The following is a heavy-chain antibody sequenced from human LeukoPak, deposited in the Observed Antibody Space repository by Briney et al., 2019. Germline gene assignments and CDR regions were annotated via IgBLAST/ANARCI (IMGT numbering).Heavy chain of an antibody. J-gene: IGHJ3*02. D-gene: IGHD3-22*01. CDR2: NYLGGSDT. CDR1: GYNFTNYW. V-gene: IGHV5-51*01. CDR3: ARPDDLYYDSSGYYFLGAFDI. Sequence: GESLKISCKGSGYNFTNYWIGWVRQMPGKGLEWMGINYLGGSDTRYSPSFQGQVTISADKSFSTAYLQWSSLKASDTAMYYCARPDDLYYDSSGYYFLGAFDIWGQGTMATVSS.